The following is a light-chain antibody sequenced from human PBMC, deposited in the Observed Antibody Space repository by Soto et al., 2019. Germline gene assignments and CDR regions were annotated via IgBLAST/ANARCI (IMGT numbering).Light chain of an antibody. CDR2: GNS. Sequence: QSVLTQPPSVSGAPGQRVTISCTGSSSNIGAGYDVHWYQQLPGTAPKLLIYGNSNRPSGVPDRFSGSKSGTSASLAITGLQAEDAAEYYCQSYDSSLSGYVVFGGGTTLTVL. J-gene: IGLJ2*01. V-gene: IGLV1-40*01. CDR3: QSYDSSLSGYVV. CDR1: SSNIGAGYD.